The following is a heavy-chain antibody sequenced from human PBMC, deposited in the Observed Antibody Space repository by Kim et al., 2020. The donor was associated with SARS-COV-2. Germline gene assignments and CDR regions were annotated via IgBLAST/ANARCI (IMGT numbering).Heavy chain of an antibody. J-gene: IGHJ4*02. V-gene: IGHV3-23*01. Sequence: GGSLRLSCAASGFTFSSYAMSWVRQAPGKGLEWVSAISGSGGSTYYADSVKGRFTISRDNSKNTLYLQMNSLRAEDTAVYYCAKDRYCSGGSCYRGLFDYWGQGTLVTVSS. CDR1: GFTFSSYA. CDR2: ISGSGGST. CDR3: AKDRYCSGGSCYRGLFDY. D-gene: IGHD2-15*01.